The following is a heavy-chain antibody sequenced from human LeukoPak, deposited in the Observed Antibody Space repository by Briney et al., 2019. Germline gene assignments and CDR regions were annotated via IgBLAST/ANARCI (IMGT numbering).Heavy chain of an antibody. CDR2: ISGSGGST. CDR1: GFTFSSYA. V-gene: IGHV3-23*01. J-gene: IGHJ5*02. CDR3: AKGVPEGEDWFDP. Sequence: QTGGSLRLSCAASGFTFSSYAMSWVRQAPGKGLEGVSAISGSGGSTYYADSVKGRFTIPRDNSKNTLYLQMNSLRAEDTAVYYCAKGVPEGEDWFDPWGQGTLVTVSS. D-gene: IGHD1-14*01.